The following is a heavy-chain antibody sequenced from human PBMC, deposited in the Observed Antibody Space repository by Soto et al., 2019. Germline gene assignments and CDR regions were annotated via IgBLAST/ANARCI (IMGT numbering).Heavy chain of an antibody. CDR3: ARNYGGNSVYYYGMDV. CDR1: GFSLSTSGMC. D-gene: IGHD4-17*01. CDR2: IDWDDDK. V-gene: IGHV2-70*01. Sequence: SGPTLVNPTQTLTLTCTFSGFSLSTSGMCVSWIRQPPGKALEWLALIDWDDDKYYSTSLKTRLTISKDTSKNQAVLTMTNMDPVDTATYYCARNYGGNSVYYYGMDVWGQGTTVTVSS. J-gene: IGHJ6*02.